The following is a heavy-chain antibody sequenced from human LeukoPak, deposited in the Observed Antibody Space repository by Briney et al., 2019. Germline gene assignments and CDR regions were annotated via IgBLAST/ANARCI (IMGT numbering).Heavy chain of an antibody. J-gene: IGHJ4*02. D-gene: IGHD6-13*01. Sequence: GGSLRLSCAASGSTFSSYSMNWVRQAPGKGLEWVSYISSSSSTIYYADSVKGRFTISRDNAKNSLYLQMNSLRDEDTAVYYCARGRRGSSWYELIDYWGQGTLVTVSS. CDR2: ISSSSSTI. V-gene: IGHV3-48*02. CDR3: ARGRRGSSWYELIDY. CDR1: GSTFSSYS.